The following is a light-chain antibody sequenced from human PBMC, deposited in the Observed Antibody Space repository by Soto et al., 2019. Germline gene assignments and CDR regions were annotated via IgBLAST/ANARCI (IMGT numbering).Light chain of an antibody. CDR2: GAS. CDR1: QSVSNN. Sequence: EIVMTQSPATLSVSPGERATPSCRASQSVSNNLAWYQQKPGQAPRLLIYGASTRATGIPARFSGSGSGTDFTLTISSLQSEDFAVYYCQQYNNWPPWTFGQGTKVEIK. V-gene: IGKV3-15*01. CDR3: QQYNNWPPWT. J-gene: IGKJ1*01.